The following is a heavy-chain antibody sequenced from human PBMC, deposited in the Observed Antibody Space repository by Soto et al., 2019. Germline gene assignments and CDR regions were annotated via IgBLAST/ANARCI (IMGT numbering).Heavy chain of an antibody. D-gene: IGHD2-2*01. V-gene: IGHV1-18*01. CDR2: ISAYNGNT. CDR3: ARDKETGLYCSSTSCYQEGAFDI. J-gene: IGHJ3*02. Sequence: QVQLVQSGAEVKKPGASVKVSCKASGYTFTSYGISWVRQAPGQGLEWMGWISAYNGNTNYAQKLQGRVPMTTDSSTSTAYMELRSLRSDDTAVYYCARDKETGLYCSSTSCYQEGAFDIWGQGTMVTVSS. CDR1: GYTFTSYG.